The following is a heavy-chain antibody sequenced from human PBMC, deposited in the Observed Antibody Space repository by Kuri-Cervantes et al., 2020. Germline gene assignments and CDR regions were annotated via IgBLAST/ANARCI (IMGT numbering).Heavy chain of an antibody. CDR1: GFTFGAYY. CDR2: IKQDGSEK. CDR3: ARDGVGAGLDY. Sequence: GESLKISCAASGFTFGAYYMSWVRQAPGKGLEWVANIKQDGSEKYHVASVKGRFTISRDNAQNSLYLQMNTLRVEDTAVYYCARDGVGAGLDYWGQGILVTVSS. J-gene: IGHJ4*02. V-gene: IGHV3-7*01. D-gene: IGHD1-26*01.